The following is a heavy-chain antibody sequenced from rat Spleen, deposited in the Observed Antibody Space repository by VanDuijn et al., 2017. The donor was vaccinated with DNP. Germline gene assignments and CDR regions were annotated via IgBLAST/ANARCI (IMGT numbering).Heavy chain of an antibody. CDR3: VRHEYQAFDY. CDR2: ISHSDSVT. CDR1: GFSFRNYY. Sequence: EVQLVESGGGLVQPGRSLKLSCAASGFSFRNYYMAWVRQTPKKGLEWVAIISHSDSVTYYPDSVKGRFTISRDNAKSTLYLQMDSLRSEETATYYCVRHEYQAFDYWGQGVMVTVSS. V-gene: IGHV5-7*01. J-gene: IGHJ2*01.